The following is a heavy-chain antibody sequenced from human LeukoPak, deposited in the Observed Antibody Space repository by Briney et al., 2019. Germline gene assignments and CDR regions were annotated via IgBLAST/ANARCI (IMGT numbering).Heavy chain of an antibody. Sequence: SETLSLTCAVYGGSFSGYYWSWIRQPPGKGLEWIGEINHSGSTNYNPSLKSRVTISVDRSKNQFSLKLSSVTAADTAVYYCARFYPKAARRSLNAFDIWGQGTMVTVSS. CDR3: ARFYPKAARRSLNAFDI. CDR2: INHSGST. V-gene: IGHV4-34*01. D-gene: IGHD6-6*01. J-gene: IGHJ3*02. CDR1: GGSFSGYY.